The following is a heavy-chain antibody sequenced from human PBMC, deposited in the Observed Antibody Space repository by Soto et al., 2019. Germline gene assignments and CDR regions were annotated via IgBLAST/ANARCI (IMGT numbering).Heavy chain of an antibody. CDR2: IYWDDDK. Sequence: QITLKESGPTLVKPTQTLTLTCTFSGFSLSTGGVGVGWIRQPPGKALEWLALIYWDDDKRYSPSLKNRLTITKDNSKNLVLLITTNMHPVDTATYYCAHRAYPPDLEAHFYPYYYSDGLHVWGQGTTVTLSS. V-gene: IGHV2-5*02. D-gene: IGHD1-1*01. CDR1: GFSLSTGGVG. J-gene: IGHJ6*01. CDR3: AHRAYPPDLEAHFYPYYYSDGLHV.